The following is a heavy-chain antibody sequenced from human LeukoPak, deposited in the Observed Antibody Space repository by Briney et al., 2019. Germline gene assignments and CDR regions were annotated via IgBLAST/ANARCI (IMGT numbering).Heavy chain of an antibody. CDR3: AKDIGWNYPVTNWFDP. Sequence: PSETLSLTCAVYGGSFSGYYWSWIRQPPGKGLEWIGEINHSGSTNYNPSLKSRVTISVDTSKNQFSLKLSSVTAADTAVYYCAKDIGWNYPVTNWFDPWGQGTLVTVSS. J-gene: IGHJ5*02. CDR1: GGSFSGYY. D-gene: IGHD1-7*01. CDR2: INHSGST. V-gene: IGHV4-34*01.